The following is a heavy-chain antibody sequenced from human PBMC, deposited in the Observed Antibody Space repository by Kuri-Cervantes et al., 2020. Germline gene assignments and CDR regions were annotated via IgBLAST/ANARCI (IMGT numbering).Heavy chain of an antibody. CDR2: ISSSSSYI. CDR3: AKLLLWFGELLYPWSDFDY. Sequence: GESLKISCAASGFTFSSYAMSWVRQAPGKGLAWVSSISSSSSYIYYADSVKGRFTISRDNSKNTLYLQMNSLRAEDTAVYYCAKLLLWFGELLYPWSDFDYWGQGTLVTVSS. D-gene: IGHD3-10*01. CDR1: GFTFSSYA. V-gene: IGHV3-23*01. J-gene: IGHJ4*02.